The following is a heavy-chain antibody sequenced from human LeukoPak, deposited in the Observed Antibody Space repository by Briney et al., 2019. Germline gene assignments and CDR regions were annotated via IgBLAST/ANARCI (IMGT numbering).Heavy chain of an antibody. D-gene: IGHD6-19*01. CDR1: GFTFDDYA. V-gene: IGHV3-9*01. Sequence: HSGESLRLSCAASGFTFDDYAMHWVRQAPGKGLEWVSGISWNSGSIGYADSVKGRFTISRDNAKNSLYLQMNSLRAEDTALYYCAKTQGGWYSEWDDYFDYWGQGTLVTVSS. CDR3: AKTQGGWYSEWDDYFDY. J-gene: IGHJ4*02. CDR2: ISWNSGSI.